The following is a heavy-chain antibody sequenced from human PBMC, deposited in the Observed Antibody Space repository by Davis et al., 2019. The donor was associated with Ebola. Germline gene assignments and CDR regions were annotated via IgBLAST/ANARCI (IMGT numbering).Heavy chain of an antibody. J-gene: IGHJ4*02. D-gene: IGHD6-13*01. CDR2: ISAYSRNT. Sequence: ASVKVSCKASGYTFSSYGISWVRQAPGQGLEWMGWISAYSRNTNYAQKLQGRVTMTTDTSTSTAYMELRSLRSDDTAVYYCARGDPIAEFDYWGQGTLVTVSS. CDR1: GYTFSSYG. V-gene: IGHV1-18*04. CDR3: ARGDPIAEFDY.